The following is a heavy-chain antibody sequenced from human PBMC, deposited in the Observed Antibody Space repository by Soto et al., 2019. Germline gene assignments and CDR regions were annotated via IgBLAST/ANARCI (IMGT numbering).Heavy chain of an antibody. V-gene: IGHV1-2*04. CDR3: ARDGNIAAPLGMDV. Sequence: ASLKVSCKSSGYTFTGYYMHWVRQAPGQGLEWMGWINPNSGGTNYAQKFQGWVTMTRDTSISTAYMELSRLRSDDTAVYYCARDGNIAAPLGMDVWGQGTTVTVSS. CDR2: INPNSGGT. D-gene: IGHD6-13*01. CDR1: GYTFTGYY. J-gene: IGHJ6*02.